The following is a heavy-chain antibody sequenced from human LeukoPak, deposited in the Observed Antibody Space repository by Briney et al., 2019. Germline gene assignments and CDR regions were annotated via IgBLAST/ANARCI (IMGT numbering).Heavy chain of an antibody. CDR1: GGSFSGYY. CDR2: INHSGST. V-gene: IGHV4-34*01. Sequence: SETLSLTCAVYGGSFSGYYWSWIRQPPGKGLEWIGEINHSGSTNYNPSLKSRVTISVDTSKNQFSLKLSSVTAADTAVYYCARYSYRIRGHDAFDIWGQGTMVTVSS. D-gene: IGHD2-15*01. CDR3: ARYSYRIRGHDAFDI. J-gene: IGHJ3*02.